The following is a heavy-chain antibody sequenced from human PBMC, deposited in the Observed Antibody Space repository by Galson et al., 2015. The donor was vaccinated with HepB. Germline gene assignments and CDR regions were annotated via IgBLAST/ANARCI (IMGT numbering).Heavy chain of an antibody. CDR3: TRDRGYSHGQFFYAYGMDV. CDR2: ISSSSTTI. J-gene: IGHJ6*02. CDR1: GFTFSSNS. Sequence: SLRLSCAASGFTFSSNSMNWVRQAPGKGLEWVSYISSSSTTIYYADSAKGRLTISRDNAKNSLYLQMNSLRAADTAVYYCTRDRGYSHGQFFYAYGMDVWGQGTTVTVSS. V-gene: IGHV3-48*01. D-gene: IGHD5-18*01.